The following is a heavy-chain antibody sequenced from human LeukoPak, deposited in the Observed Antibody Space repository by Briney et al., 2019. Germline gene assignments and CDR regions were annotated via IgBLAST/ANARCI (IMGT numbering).Heavy chain of an antibody. CDR1: GLTLSSYG. V-gene: IGHV3-30*03. CDR3: ARAEYYYGSESFELGTY. D-gene: IGHD3-10*01. Sequence: GGSLRLSCAASGLTLSSYGFHWVRQAPGKGLEWVAVISSDGSNKYYADSVKGRFTISRDNSKNTLYLQMNSLRAEDTAVYYCARAEYYYGSESFELGTYWGQGTLVTVSS. CDR2: ISSDGSNK. J-gene: IGHJ4*02.